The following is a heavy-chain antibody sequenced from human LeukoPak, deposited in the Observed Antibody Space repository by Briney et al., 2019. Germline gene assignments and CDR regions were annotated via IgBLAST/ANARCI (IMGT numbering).Heavy chain of an antibody. J-gene: IGHJ4*02. CDR1: GFTFSSSA. CDR3: TKGGSYAPLDY. CDR2: INSGGDDT. D-gene: IGHD1-26*01. V-gene: IGHV3-23*01. Sequence: PGGSLRLSCAVSGFTFSSSAMTWVRQAPGKGLEWVSAINSGGDDTVHADSVKGRLTISRDNSKNTLYLQMNSLRAEDTAKYYCTKGGSYAPLDYWGQGTLVTVSS.